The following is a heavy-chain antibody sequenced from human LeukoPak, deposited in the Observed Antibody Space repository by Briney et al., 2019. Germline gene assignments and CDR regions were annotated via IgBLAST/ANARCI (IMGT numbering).Heavy chain of an antibody. CDR3: ATTTEGYCRGRSCYSYYYYMDV. D-gene: IGHD2-15*01. Sequence: SETLSLTCSVSGYSISSGNYWGWIRRPPGKGLQGIGSIEHIGFTYSNQSLKSGVTTSADTSTNQFSLKMCAVNAADTAVYYCATTTEGYCRGRSCYSYYYYMDVWGKGTTVTVSS. CDR1: GYSISSGNY. V-gene: IGHV4-38-2*01. CDR2: IEHIGFT. J-gene: IGHJ6*03.